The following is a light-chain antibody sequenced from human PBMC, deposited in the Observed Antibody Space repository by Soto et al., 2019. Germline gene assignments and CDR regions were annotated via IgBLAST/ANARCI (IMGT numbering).Light chain of an antibody. CDR3: QSRDSSLSSSWV. Sequence: QSVLTQPPSVSGSPGQRVTISCTGSSSNIGADFDVHWYQHLPGTAPKLLISHNDNRPSGVPDRFSGSKSGTSASLAITGLQAEDEADDYCQSRDSSLSSSWVFGGGTKLTVL. CDR1: SSNIGADFD. J-gene: IGLJ3*02. V-gene: IGLV1-40*01. CDR2: HND.